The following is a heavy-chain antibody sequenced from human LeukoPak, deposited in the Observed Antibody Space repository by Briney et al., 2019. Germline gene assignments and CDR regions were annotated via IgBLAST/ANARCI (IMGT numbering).Heavy chain of an antibody. J-gene: IGHJ5*02. Sequence: GGSLRLSCAASGFTFDDYATHWVRQAPGKGLEWVSLISGDGGSTYYADSVKGRFTISRDNSKNSLYLQMNSLRTEDTALYYCAKDVVGATSGWFDPWGQGSLVTVSS. CDR2: ISGDGGST. V-gene: IGHV3-43*02. D-gene: IGHD1-26*01. CDR3: AKDVVGATSGWFDP. CDR1: GFTFDDYA.